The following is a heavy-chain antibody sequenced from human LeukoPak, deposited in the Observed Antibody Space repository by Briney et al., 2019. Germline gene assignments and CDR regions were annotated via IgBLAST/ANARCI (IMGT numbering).Heavy chain of an antibody. Sequence: GASVKVSCKASGYTFTDYHMHCVRQAPGQGLEWMGCINPNGGGTEYAQKFQGRITMTRDTSISSVYMDLDRLRSDDTAMYYCVGEKTGSGGLEIWGQGTLVTVSS. V-gene: IGHV1-2*02. CDR3: VGEKTGSGGLEI. CDR2: INPNGGGT. CDR1: GYTFTDYH. J-gene: IGHJ3*02. D-gene: IGHD1-14*01.